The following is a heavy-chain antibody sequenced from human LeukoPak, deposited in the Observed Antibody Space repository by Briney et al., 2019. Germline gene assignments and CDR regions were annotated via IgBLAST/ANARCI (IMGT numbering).Heavy chain of an antibody. CDR3: ARRTSSWYYPDSYNWFDP. CDR2: INHSGST. V-gene: IGHV4-34*01. Sequence: SETLSLTCTVSGGSISSYYWSWIRQPPGKGLEWIGEINHSGSTNYNPSLKSRVTISVDTSKNQFSLKLSSVTAADTAVYYCARRTSSWYYPDSYNWFDPWGQGTLVTVSS. CDR1: GGSISSYY. D-gene: IGHD6-13*01. J-gene: IGHJ5*02.